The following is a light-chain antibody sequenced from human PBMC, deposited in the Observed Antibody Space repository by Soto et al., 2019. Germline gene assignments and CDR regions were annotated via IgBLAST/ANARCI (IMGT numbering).Light chain of an antibody. Sequence: QSVLTQPASVSGSPGQSITISCTGTSSDIGSYNLVSWYQQHPGKAPKLVIYEGTKRPSGVSNRFSGSKSANTASLTISGLQAEDEADYFCSSYSPTTTLVFGGGTKVTVL. CDR1: SSDIGSYNL. J-gene: IGLJ3*02. CDR2: EGT. CDR3: SSYSPTTTLV. V-gene: IGLV2-23*01.